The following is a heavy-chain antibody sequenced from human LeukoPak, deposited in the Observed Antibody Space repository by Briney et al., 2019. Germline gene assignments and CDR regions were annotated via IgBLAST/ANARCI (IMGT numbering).Heavy chain of an antibody. Sequence: ASVKVSCKASGYTFTSYGISWARQAPGQGLEWMGWISAYNGNTNYAQKLQGRVTMTTDTSTSTAYMELRSLRSDDTAVYYCARDSGGRYYYDSSGYLPFDYWGQGTLVTVSS. CDR2: ISAYNGNT. V-gene: IGHV1-18*01. J-gene: IGHJ4*02. CDR3: ARDSGGRYYYDSSGYLPFDY. CDR1: GYTFTSYG. D-gene: IGHD3-22*01.